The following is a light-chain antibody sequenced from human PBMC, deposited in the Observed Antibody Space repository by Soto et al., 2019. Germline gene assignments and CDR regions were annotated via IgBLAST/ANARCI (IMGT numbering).Light chain of an antibody. Sequence: QSALTQPASVSGSPGQSITISCTGTSSDVGGYNYVSWYQQHPGKAPKLMIYEVSHRPSGVSNRFSGSKSVNTASLTISGLPAEDEADYYCSSYTSSSTKVFGGGTKLTVL. J-gene: IGLJ3*02. CDR1: SSDVGGYNY. V-gene: IGLV2-14*01. CDR3: SSYTSSSTKV. CDR2: EVS.